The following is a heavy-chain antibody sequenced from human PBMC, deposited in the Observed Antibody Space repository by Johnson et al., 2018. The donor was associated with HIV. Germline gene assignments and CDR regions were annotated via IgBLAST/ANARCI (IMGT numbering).Heavy chain of an antibody. J-gene: IGHJ3*02. V-gene: IGHV3-73*02. CDR2: IRSKANSYAT. CDR3: TRHGGYDPRGYVGAFDI. CDR1: GFTFSGSA. D-gene: IGHD5-12*01. Sequence: VQLVESGGGLVQPGGSLKLSCAASGFTFSGSAMHWVRQASGKGLEWVGRIRSKANSYATAYAASVKGRFTISRDDSKNTAYLQMNSRKTEDTAVYYCTRHGGYDPRGYVGAFDIWGQGTMVTVAS.